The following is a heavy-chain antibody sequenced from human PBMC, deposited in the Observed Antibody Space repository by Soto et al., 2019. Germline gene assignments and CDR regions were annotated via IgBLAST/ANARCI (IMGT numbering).Heavy chain of an antibody. Sequence: LSLTCTVSGGSISSYYWSWIRQPPGKGLEWIGYIHYSGSTKYNPSLKSRVTISVDTSKNQFSLKLSSVTAADTAVYYCARDRGGVASNWFDPWGQGTLVTVSS. CDR2: IHYSGST. CDR3: ARDRGGVASNWFDP. V-gene: IGHV4-59*01. CDR1: GGSISSYY. J-gene: IGHJ5*02. D-gene: IGHD3-10*01.